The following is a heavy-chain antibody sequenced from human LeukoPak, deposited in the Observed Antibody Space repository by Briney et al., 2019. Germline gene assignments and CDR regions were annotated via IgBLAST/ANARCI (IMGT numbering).Heavy chain of an antibody. CDR3: TSGPYDILTGYYPGDAFDI. Sequence: GGSLKLSCAASGFTFSGSAMHWVRQASGKGLEWVGRIRSKANSYATAYAASVKGRFTISRDDSKNTAYLQMNSLKTEDTAVYYCTSGPYDILTGYYPGDAFDIWGQGTMVTVSS. J-gene: IGHJ3*02. CDR1: GFTFSGSA. CDR2: IRSKANSYAT. V-gene: IGHV3-73*01. D-gene: IGHD3-9*01.